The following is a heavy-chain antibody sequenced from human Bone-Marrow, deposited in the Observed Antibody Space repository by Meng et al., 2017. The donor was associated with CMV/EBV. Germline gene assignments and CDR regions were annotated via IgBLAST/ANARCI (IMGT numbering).Heavy chain of an antibody. J-gene: IGHJ6*02. D-gene: IGHD3-3*01. V-gene: IGHV3-48*04. CDR1: GFTFSSYS. CDR2: ISSSSSTI. Sequence: GESLKISCAASGFTFSSYSMNWVRQAPGKGLEWVSYISSSSSTIYYADSVKGRFTISRDNAKNSLYLQMNSLRAEDTAVYYCARGRYDFWSGSLASYYYYGMDVWGQGTTVTVSS. CDR3: ARGRYDFWSGSLASYYYYGMDV.